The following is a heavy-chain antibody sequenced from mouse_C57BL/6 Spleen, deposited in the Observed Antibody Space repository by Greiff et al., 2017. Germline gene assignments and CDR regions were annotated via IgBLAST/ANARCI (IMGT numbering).Heavy chain of an antibody. J-gene: IGHJ1*03. Sequence: VQLQQSGAELVRPGASVKLSCKASGYTFTDYYINWVKQRPGQGLEWIARIYPGSGNTYYNEKFKGKATLTAEKSSSTAYMQLSSLTSEDSAVYFCARRGEGYFDVWGTGTTVTVSS. CDR2: IYPGSGNT. CDR3: ARRGEGYFDV. V-gene: IGHV1-76*01. CDR1: GYTFTDYY. D-gene: IGHD2-13*01.